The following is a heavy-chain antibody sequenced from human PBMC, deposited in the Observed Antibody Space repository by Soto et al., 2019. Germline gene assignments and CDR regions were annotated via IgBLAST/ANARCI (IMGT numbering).Heavy chain of an antibody. J-gene: IGHJ3*02. Sequence: MSSETLSLTCTVSGGSVSSYYWSWIRQPPGKGLEWIGYIYYSGSTNYNPSPKSRVTISVDTSKNQFSLKLSSVTAADTAVYYCARDAPLRGGDYVEAFDIWGQGTMVTVSS. CDR3: ARDAPLRGGDYVEAFDI. D-gene: IGHD4-17*01. V-gene: IGHV4-59*02. CDR1: GGSVSSYY. CDR2: IYYSGST.